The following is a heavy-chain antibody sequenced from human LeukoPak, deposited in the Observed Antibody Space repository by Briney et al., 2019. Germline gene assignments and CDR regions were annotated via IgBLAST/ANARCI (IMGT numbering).Heavy chain of an antibody. CDR1: GGSISSSSYY. CDR2: IYYSGST. CDR3: ARHAKGYSYGYNYFDY. D-gene: IGHD5-18*01. V-gene: IGHV4-39*01. J-gene: IGHJ4*02. Sequence: SETLSLTCTVSGGSISSSSYYWGWIRQPPGTGLEWIGCIYYSGSTYYSPSLKSRVTISVDTSKNQFSLKLSSVTAADTAVYYCARHAKGYSYGYNYFDYWGQGTLVTVSS.